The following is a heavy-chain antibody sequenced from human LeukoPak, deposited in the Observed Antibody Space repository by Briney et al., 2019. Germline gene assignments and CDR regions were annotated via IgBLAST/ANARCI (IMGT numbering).Heavy chain of an antibody. CDR1: GFTFSSYG. CDR3: ARVRWELQRDYYYGMDV. Sequence: SGRSLRLSCAASGFTFSSYGMHWVRQAPGKGLEWVAVISHDRSNTYYADSVKGRFTISRDNSKNPLYLQMNSLRADDTAVYYCARVRWELQRDYYYGMDVWGQGTTVTVSS. D-gene: IGHD1-26*01. V-gene: IGHV3-30*19. J-gene: IGHJ6*02. CDR2: ISHDRSNT.